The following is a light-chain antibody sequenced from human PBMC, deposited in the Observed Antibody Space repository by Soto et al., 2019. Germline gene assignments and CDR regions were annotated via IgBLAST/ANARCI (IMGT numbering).Light chain of an antibody. CDR2: EVS. J-gene: IGLJ1*01. V-gene: IGLV2-14*01. Sequence: QSALTQPASVSGSPGQSITISCTGTSSDVGGYNYVSWYQQHPGKAPKLMIYEVSNRPSGVSNRFFGSKSGNTASLTISGLQAEDEADYYCSSYTSSSTPCFGTGTKVTVL. CDR3: SSYTSSSTPC. CDR1: SSDVGGYNY.